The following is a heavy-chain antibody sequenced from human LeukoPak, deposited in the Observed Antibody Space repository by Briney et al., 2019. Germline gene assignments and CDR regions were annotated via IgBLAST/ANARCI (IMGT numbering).Heavy chain of an antibody. V-gene: IGHV3-53*01. Sequence: GGSLRLSCVGSGFTVSINYMSWVRQAPGKGLEWVSFVDPDGVTSYADSVKGRFTISRDSSKNILYLQLTTLRAEDTAIYYCTKGTFDHWGQGTLVTVSS. J-gene: IGHJ3*01. CDR2: VDPDGVT. CDR3: TKGTFDH. CDR1: GFTVSINY.